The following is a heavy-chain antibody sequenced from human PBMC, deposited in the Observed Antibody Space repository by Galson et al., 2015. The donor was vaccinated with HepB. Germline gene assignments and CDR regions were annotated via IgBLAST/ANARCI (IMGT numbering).Heavy chain of an antibody. D-gene: IGHD6-13*01. CDR2: INPRGGST. J-gene: IGHJ4*02. V-gene: IGHV1-46*03. CDR1: GYTFTSYY. CDR3: ARECLDLIAAACHPFDY. Sequence: SVKVSCKASGYTFTSYYMHWVRQAPGQGLEWMGIINPRGGSTSYAQKFQGRVTMTRDTSTSTVYMELSSLRSEDTAVYYCARECLDLIAAACHPFDYWGQGTLVTVSS.